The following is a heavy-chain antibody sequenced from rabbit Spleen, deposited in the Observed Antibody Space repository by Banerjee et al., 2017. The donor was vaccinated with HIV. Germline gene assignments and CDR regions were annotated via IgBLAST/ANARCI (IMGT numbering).Heavy chain of an antibody. CDR1: GFSFGDRDV. Sequence: QEQLVESGGGLVQPEGSLTLTCTASGFSFGDRDVMCWLRQAPGKGLEWIACINVATGKPVYATWAKGRFTISRTSSTTVTLRMTSLTAADTATYFCARDLVGVIGWNFYLWGQGTLVTVS. CDR3: ARDLVGVIGWNFYL. D-gene: IGHD1-1*01. J-gene: IGHJ4*01. V-gene: IGHV1S45*01. CDR2: INVATGKP.